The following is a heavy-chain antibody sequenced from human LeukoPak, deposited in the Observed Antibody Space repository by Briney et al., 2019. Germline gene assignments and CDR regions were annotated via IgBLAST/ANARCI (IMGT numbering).Heavy chain of an antibody. D-gene: IGHD2-15*01. Sequence: GGSLRLSCAASGFTFSSYAMHWVRQAPGKGLECVAVISYDGSNKYYADSVRGRFTISRDNSKNTLYLQMNSLRAEDTAVYYCARSVVAATETFDYWGQGTLVTVSS. J-gene: IGHJ4*02. CDR2: ISYDGSNK. CDR1: GFTFSSYA. CDR3: ARSVVAATETFDY. V-gene: IGHV3-30*04.